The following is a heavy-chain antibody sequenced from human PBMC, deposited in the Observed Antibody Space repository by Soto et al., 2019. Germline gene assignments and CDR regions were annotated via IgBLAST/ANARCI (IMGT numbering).Heavy chain of an antibody. J-gene: IGHJ6*02. Sequence: QVQLVQSGAEVKKPGSSVKVSCKASGGTFSSYAISWVRQAPGQGLEWMGGIIPIFGTANYAQKFQGRVTITADESTGTAYMELSSLRSEDTAVYYCARDRLAAAGTRDYYYGMDVWGQGTTVTVSS. V-gene: IGHV1-69*12. CDR2: IIPIFGTA. CDR1: GGTFSSYA. D-gene: IGHD6-13*01. CDR3: ARDRLAAAGTRDYYYGMDV.